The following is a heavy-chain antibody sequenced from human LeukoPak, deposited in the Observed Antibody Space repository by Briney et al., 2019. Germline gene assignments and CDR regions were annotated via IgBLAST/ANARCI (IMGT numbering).Heavy chain of an antibody. Sequence: SETLSLTCTVSGDSITSFYWSWVRQPAGKGLEWIGRIYSSGTTNYNPSLKSRVTMSVDSSENQFSLKLTSVTAADTAVYYCAGYTNVRIDFWGQGTLVTVSS. D-gene: IGHD2-8*01. CDR2: IYSSGTT. CDR3: AGYTNVRIDF. V-gene: IGHV4-4*07. J-gene: IGHJ4*02. CDR1: GDSITSFY.